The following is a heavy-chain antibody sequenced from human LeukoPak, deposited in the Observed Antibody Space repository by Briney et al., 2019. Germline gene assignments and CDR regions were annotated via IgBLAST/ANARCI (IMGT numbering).Heavy chain of an antibody. D-gene: IGHD3-10*01. CDR1: GGSFSGYY. V-gene: IGHV4-34*01. J-gene: IGHJ4*02. Sequence: PSGTLSLTCAVYGGSFSGYYWSWIRQPPGKGLEWIGEINHSGSTNYNPSLKSRVTISVDTSKNQFSLKLSSVTAADTAVYYCARGGRTMVRGVTAIDYWGQGTLVTVSS. CDR2: INHSGST. CDR3: ARGGRTMVRGVTAIDY.